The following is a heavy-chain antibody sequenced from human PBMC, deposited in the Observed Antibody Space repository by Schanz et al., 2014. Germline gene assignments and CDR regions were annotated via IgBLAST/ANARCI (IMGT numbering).Heavy chain of an antibody. V-gene: IGHV3-15*01. CDR1: GFTFFGSF. CDR2: IKSKVDGGTT. D-gene: IGHD4-17*01. J-gene: IGHJ3*01. Sequence: EVQLLESGGGLVQPGGSLRLSCVASGFTFFGSFAMSWVRQAPGKGLEWVGRIKSKVDGGTTDNAAPVQGRFTISRDDSKNTLHLQMNSLKAEDAAVYYCSTDLTAVDYDAIGLWGQGTMXTVSS. CDR3: STDLTAVDYDAIGL.